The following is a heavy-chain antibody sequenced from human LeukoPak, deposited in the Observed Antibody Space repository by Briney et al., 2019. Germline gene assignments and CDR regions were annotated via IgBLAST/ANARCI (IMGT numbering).Heavy chain of an antibody. CDR2: IIPIFGTA. D-gene: IGHD5-12*01. CDR3: ARDHRGGYDWFDY. Sequence: PSVNVSCKASGGTFSSYAISWVRQPPAQGLEWMGGIIPIFGTANYAQKFQGRVTITADKSTSTAYMELSSLRSEDTAVYYCARDHRGGYDWFDYWGQGTLVTVSS. J-gene: IGHJ4*02. CDR1: GGTFSSYA. V-gene: IGHV1-69*06.